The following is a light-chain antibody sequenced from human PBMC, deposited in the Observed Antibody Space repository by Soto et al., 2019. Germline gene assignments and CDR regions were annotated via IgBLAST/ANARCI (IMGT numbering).Light chain of an antibody. CDR2: RDG. Sequence: SYELTQPLSVSVALGQTARITCEGNHIGTKNVHWYQQMPGLAPLLVIYRDGNRPSGIPERFSGSNSGNTATLIITRAQAGDEADYYCQVWDTNTAVFGGGTKLTVL. J-gene: IGLJ2*01. CDR1: HIGTKN. CDR3: QVWDTNTAV. V-gene: IGLV3-9*01.